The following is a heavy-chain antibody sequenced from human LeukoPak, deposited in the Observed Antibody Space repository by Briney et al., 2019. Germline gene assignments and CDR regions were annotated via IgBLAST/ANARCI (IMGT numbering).Heavy chain of an antibody. CDR2: ISGSASST. CDR1: GFTFSNYA. CDR3: AKNYGDYEDVFDY. V-gene: IGHV3-23*01. Sequence: GGSLRLPCAASGFTFSNYAINWVRQAPGKGLEWVSGISGSASSTYYADSMKGRFTIARDNSKNTLYLQMNSLRAEDTAVYYCAKNYGDYEDVFDYWGQGTLVTVSS. D-gene: IGHD4-17*01. J-gene: IGHJ4*02.